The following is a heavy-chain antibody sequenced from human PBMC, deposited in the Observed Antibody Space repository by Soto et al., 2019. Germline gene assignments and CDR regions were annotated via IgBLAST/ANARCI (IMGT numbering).Heavy chain of an antibody. CDR3: ARAITANYDFWSGYYMGNTYGMDV. CDR1: GFTFSSYA. J-gene: IGHJ6*02. D-gene: IGHD3-3*01. CDR2: ISSNGGST. Sequence: GGSLRLSCAASGFTFSSYAMHWVRQAPGKGLEYVSAISSNGGSTYYANSVKGRFTISRDNSKNTLYLQMGSLRAEDMAVYYCARAITANYDFWSGYYMGNTYGMDVWGQGTMVTVSS. V-gene: IGHV3-64*01.